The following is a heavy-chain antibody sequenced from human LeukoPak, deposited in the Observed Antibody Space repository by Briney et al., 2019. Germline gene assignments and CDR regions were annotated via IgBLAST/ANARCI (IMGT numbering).Heavy chain of an antibody. CDR1: GGSISSYY. V-gene: IGHV4-59*08. D-gene: IGHD6-13*01. CDR2: ISYSGNT. CDR3: ARQGGYIAPLAL. J-gene: IGHJ4*02. Sequence: SETLSLTCTVSGGSISSYYWSWIRQPPGKGLEWIGYISYSGNTNYNPSLRSRVTISVDTSKNQFSLKLTSVTAADTAVYYCARQGGYIAPLALWGQGTLVTVSA.